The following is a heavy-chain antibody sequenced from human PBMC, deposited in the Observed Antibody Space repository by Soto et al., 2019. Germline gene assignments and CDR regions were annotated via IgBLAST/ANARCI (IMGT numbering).Heavy chain of an antibody. CDR2: ISAYNGNT. CDR1: GYTFTSYG. Sequence: QVQLVQSGAEVKKPGASVKVSCKASGYTFTSYGISWVRQAPGQGLEWMGWISAYNGNTNYAQKLKGRVTMTTDTSTSTAYMELRSLRSDDTAVYYCARVGWKDDFWSGYGNWFDPWGQGTLVTVSS. CDR3: ARVGWKDDFWSGYGNWFDP. D-gene: IGHD3-3*01. V-gene: IGHV1-18*01. J-gene: IGHJ5*02.